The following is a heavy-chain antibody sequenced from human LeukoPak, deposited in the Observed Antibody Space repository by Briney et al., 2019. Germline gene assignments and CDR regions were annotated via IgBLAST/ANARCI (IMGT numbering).Heavy chain of an antibody. D-gene: IGHD6-19*01. Sequence: GGSLRLSCEVSGVSVSANYWHWVRQAPGKALEWVSLIYTDGNTHYADSVKGRFIFSRDSTKTTLYLQMNSLRAEDTAVYYCANVGYRDSSAPGYGGQGTLVTVS. CDR3: ANVGYRDSSAPGY. J-gene: IGHJ4*02. CDR1: GVSVSANY. CDR2: IYTDGNT. V-gene: IGHV3-66*01.